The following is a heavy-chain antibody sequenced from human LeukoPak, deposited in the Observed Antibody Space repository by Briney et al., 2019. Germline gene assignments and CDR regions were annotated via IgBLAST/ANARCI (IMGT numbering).Heavy chain of an antibody. J-gene: IGHJ4*02. D-gene: IGHD6-19*01. CDR3: ATRYSSGWYYFDY. CDR2: IIPILGIA. Sequence: SVKVSCKASGGTFSSYTISWVRQAPGQGLEWMVRIIPILGIANYAQKFQGRVTITADKSTSTAYMELSSLRSEDTAVYYCATRYSSGWYYFDYWGQGTLVTVSS. CDR1: GGTFSSYT. V-gene: IGHV1-69*02.